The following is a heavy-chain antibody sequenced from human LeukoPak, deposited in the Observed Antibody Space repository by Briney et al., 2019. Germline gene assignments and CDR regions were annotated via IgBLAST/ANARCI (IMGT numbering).Heavy chain of an antibody. J-gene: IGHJ4*02. Sequence: PSETLSLTCAVYGGSFSGYYWSWIRQPPGKGLEWIGEINHSGSTNYNPSHKSRVTISVDTSKNQFSLKLSSVTAADTAVYYCASGGSGSLKWGQGTLVTVSS. CDR3: ASGGSGSLK. CDR2: INHSGST. D-gene: IGHD3-10*01. CDR1: GGSFSGYY. V-gene: IGHV4-34*01.